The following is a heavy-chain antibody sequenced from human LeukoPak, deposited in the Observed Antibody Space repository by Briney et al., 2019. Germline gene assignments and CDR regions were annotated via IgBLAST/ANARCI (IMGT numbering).Heavy chain of an antibody. V-gene: IGHV4-31*03. CDR1: GGSISSGGYY. Sequence: SETLSLTCTVSGGSISSGGYYWSWIRQHPGKGREWIGYIYYSGSTYYNPSLKSRVTISVDTSKNQFSLKLSSVTAADTAVYYCARVSSLLHASFDYWGQGTLVTVSS. D-gene: IGHD3-22*01. CDR3: ARVSSLLHASFDY. J-gene: IGHJ4*02. CDR2: IYYSGST.